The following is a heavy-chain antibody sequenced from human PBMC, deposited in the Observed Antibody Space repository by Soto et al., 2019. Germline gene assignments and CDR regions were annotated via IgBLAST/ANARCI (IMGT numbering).Heavy chain of an antibody. CDR3: ARTLAVAVQWYYGMDA. CDR1: GFTFNIYA. J-gene: IGHJ6*02. D-gene: IGHD6-19*01. Sequence: GGSLRLSCEASGFTFNIYAMNWVRQAPGKGLEWVSATSLSGDSTYFADSVKGRFMISRDNSKNTLYLQMNSLRAEDTAIYHCARTLAVAVQWYYGMDAWGQGTTVTVSS. V-gene: IGHV3-23*01. CDR2: TSLSGDST.